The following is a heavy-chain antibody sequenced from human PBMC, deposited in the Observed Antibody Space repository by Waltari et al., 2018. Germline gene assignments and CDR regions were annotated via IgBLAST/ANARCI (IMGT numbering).Heavy chain of an antibody. CDR3: TRDRVGYCSGGTCYSRWFDP. Sequence: LVRQAPGKGLEWLGGFDPEYGEAVYAQEFQGRVTMTEDTSKDTAYMELSSLTYEDTAVYYCTRDRVGYCSGGTCYSRWFDPWGQGTLVTVSS. J-gene: IGHJ5*02. V-gene: IGHV1-24*01. CDR2: FDPEYGEA. D-gene: IGHD2-15*01.